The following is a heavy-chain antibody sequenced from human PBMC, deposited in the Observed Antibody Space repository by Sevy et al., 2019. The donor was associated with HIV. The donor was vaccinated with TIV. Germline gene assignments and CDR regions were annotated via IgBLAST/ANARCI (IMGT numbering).Heavy chain of an antibody. CDR1: GFTFSNAW. CDR3: TPFNIAYYGMDV. J-gene: IGHJ6*02. V-gene: IGHV3-15*01. D-gene: IGHD3-16*02. CDR2: IKSKTDGGTT. Sequence: GGSLRLSCAASGFTFSNAWMSWVRQAPGKGLEWVGRIKSKTDGGTTDYAAPVKGRFTISRDDSKNTLYLQMNSLKTEDTAVYYCTPFNIAYYGMDVWGQGTTVTVPS.